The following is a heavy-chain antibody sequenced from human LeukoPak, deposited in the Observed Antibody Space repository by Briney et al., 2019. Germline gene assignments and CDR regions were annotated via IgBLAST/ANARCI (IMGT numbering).Heavy chain of an antibody. CDR3: SSPLEYSTSSTTFDY. CDR1: GYTFTSHY. J-gene: IGHJ4*02. D-gene: IGHD6-6*01. Sequence: ASVKVSCKASGYTFTSHYMHWVRQAPGQGLEWMGIINPSGGSTSYAQKFQGRVTMTRDTSTSTVYMELSSLRSEDTAVYYCSSPLEYSTSSTTFDYWGQGTLVTVSS. CDR2: INPSGGST. V-gene: IGHV1-46*01.